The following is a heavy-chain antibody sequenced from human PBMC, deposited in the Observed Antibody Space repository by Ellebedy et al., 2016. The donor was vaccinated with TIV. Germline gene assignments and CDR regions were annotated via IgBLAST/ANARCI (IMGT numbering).Heavy chain of an antibody. CDR2: IHHSGST. J-gene: IGHJ6*02. CDR3: ARILGATAYYYYYGMDV. V-gene: IGHV4-34*01. CDR1: GGSFSGYY. Sequence: MPGGSLRLSCAVYGGSFSGYYWSRIRQTPGKGLEWIGEIHHSGSTNYNPSLRSRVTISVDTSKNQFSLKLSSGTAADTAVYYCARILGATAYYYYYGMDVWGQGTTVTVSS. D-gene: IGHD3-16*01.